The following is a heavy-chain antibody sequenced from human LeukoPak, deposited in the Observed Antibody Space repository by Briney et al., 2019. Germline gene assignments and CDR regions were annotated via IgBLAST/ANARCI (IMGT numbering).Heavy chain of an antibody. Sequence: PSETLSLTCAVYGGSFSGYYWSWIRQPPGKGLEWIGEINHSGSTNYNPSLKSRVTISVDTSKNQFSLKLSSVTAADTAVYYCARRKGRTAAWSYDYWGQGTLVTVSS. D-gene: IGHD6-13*01. CDR1: GGSFSGYY. J-gene: IGHJ4*02. V-gene: IGHV4-34*01. CDR2: INHSGST. CDR3: ARRKGRTAAWSYDY.